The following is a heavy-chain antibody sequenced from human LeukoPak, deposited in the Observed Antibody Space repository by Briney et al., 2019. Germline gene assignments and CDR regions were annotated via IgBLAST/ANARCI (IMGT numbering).Heavy chain of an antibody. V-gene: IGHV4-38-2*02. J-gene: IGHJ4*02. Sequence: SEALSLTCNVSGYSISTGYYWGWIRQPPGKGLEWIGSLHHSGFTYYNPSLNSRLTISVDTSKNQISLKLRSVTAADTAIYFSANRGEVYLGQLYDYWGQGTLVTVSS. CDR2: LHHSGFT. D-gene: IGHD3-16*01. CDR3: ANRGEVYLGQLYDY. CDR1: GYSISTGYY.